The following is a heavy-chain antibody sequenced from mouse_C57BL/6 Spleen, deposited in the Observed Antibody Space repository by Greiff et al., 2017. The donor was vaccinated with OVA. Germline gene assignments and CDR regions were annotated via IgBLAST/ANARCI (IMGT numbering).Heavy chain of an antibody. J-gene: IGHJ2*01. CDR2: INPGSGGT. V-gene: IGHV1-54*01. CDR3: ARRSSYFHYFDY. CDR1: GYAFTNYL. Sequence: QVQLQQSGAELVRPGTSVKVSCKASGYAFTNYLIEWVKQRPGQGLEWIGEINPGSGGTNYNEKFKGKATLTADKSSSTAYMQLSSLTSEDSAVYFCARRSSYFHYFDYWGQGTTLTVSS. D-gene: IGHD1-1*01.